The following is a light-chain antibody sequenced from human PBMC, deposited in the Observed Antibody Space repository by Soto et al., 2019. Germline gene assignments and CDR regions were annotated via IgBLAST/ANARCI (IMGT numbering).Light chain of an antibody. V-gene: IGKV4-1*01. CDR1: QSVLYSSNNKNN. CDR2: WAS. Sequence: DILMTQSPDSLAVSLGERATINCKSSQSVLYSSNNKNNLAWYQQKPGQPPKLLIYWASSRESGVPVRFSGSGSGTDFTLAISSLQAEDVAIYYCQQYYSTPWTFGQGTKVDIK. J-gene: IGKJ1*01. CDR3: QQYYSTPWT.